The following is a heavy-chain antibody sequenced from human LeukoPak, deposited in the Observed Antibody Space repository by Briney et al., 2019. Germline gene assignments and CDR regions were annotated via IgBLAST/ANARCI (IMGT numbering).Heavy chain of an antibody. CDR1: GFTFSTFA. D-gene: IGHD1-1*01. Sequence: GSLRLSCAASGFTFSTFAMIWVRQPPGKGLEWIGEINHSGSTNYNPSLKSRVTISVDTSKNQFSLKLSSVTAADTAVYYCARLSAVETGDYWGQGTLVTVSS. J-gene: IGHJ4*02. V-gene: IGHV4-34*01. CDR2: INHSGST. CDR3: ARLSAVETGDY.